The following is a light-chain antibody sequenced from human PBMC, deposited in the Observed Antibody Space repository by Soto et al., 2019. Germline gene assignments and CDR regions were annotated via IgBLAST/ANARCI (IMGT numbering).Light chain of an antibody. CDR2: GAS. J-gene: IGKJ5*01. CDR1: QSVSSN. V-gene: IGKV3-15*01. CDR3: QQYNNGPPIT. Sequence: EIVMTQSPATLSVTPGERATLSCRASQSVSSNLAWYQQKPGQAPRLLIYGASTRATGIPARFSGSGSGTEFTLTISSLQSEDFAVYDCQQYNNGPPITFGQGTRLEI.